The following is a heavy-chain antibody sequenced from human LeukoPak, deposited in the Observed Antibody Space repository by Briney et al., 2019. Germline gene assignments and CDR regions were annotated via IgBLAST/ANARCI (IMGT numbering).Heavy chain of an antibody. CDR3: ARDREPESNYYYYMDV. CDR1: GFTFSSYS. Sequence: GGSLRLSCAASGFTFSSYSMNCVRQAPGKGPEWVSYISGSSSTIYYADSVKGRFTISRDNAKNSLYLQMNSLRAEDTAVYYCARDREPESNYYYYMDVWGKGTTVTVSS. D-gene: IGHD1-14*01. J-gene: IGHJ6*03. CDR2: ISGSSSTI. V-gene: IGHV3-48*04.